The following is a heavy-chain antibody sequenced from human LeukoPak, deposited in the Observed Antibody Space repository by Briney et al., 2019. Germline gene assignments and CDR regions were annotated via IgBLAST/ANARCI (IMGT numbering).Heavy chain of an antibody. D-gene: IGHD1-20*01. CDR3: ARGVSITGTGFDY. CDR2: INPNSGGT. Sequence: ASVKVSCKASGYTFTGYYMHWVRQAPGQGLEWMGWINPNSGGTNYAQKFQGRVTITRNTSISTAYMELSSLRSEDTAVYYCARGVSITGTGFDYWGQGTLVTVSS. V-gene: IGHV1-2*02. J-gene: IGHJ4*02. CDR1: GYTFTGYY.